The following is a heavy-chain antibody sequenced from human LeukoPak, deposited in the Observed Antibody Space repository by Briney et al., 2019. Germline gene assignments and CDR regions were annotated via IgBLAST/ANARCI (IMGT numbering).Heavy chain of an antibody. CDR2: IIPILGIA. D-gene: IGHD3-10*01. V-gene: IGHV1-69*04. CDR3: ARYGSGSYYNEGYFDY. Sequence: ASVEVSCKASGGTFSSYAISWVRQAPGQGLEWMGRIIPILGIANYAQKFQGRVTITADKSTSTAYMELSSLRSEDTAVYYCARYGSGSYYNEGYFDYWGQGTLVTVSS. CDR1: GGTFSSYA. J-gene: IGHJ4*02.